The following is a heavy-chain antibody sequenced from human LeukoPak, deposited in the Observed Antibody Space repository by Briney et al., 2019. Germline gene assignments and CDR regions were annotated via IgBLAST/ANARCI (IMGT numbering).Heavy chain of an antibody. D-gene: IGHD3-3*01. CDR1: GFTFSDYS. CDR3: ARDESYYDFWSGYMGIDY. J-gene: IGHJ4*02. V-gene: IGHV3-48*04. Sequence: GGSLRLSCAASGFTFSDYSMNWVRQAPGKGLEWVSRISSSSSATFYTDSVKGRFSISRDNAKNSLYLQMNSLRAEDTAVYYCARDESYYDFWSGYMGIDYWGQGTLVTVSS. CDR2: ISSSSSAT.